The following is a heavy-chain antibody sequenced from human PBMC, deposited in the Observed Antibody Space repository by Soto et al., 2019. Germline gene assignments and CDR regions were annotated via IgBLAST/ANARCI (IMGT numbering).Heavy chain of an antibody. D-gene: IGHD2-15*01. J-gene: IGHJ6*03. CDR2: IISSSSYI. CDR3: ARDPRPYCSGGSCYSQYYYYMDV. Sequence: PGGSLRLSCAASGFTFSSYSMNWVRQAPGKGLEWVSSIISSSSYIYYADSVKGRFTISRDNAKNSLYLQMNSLRAEDTAVYYCARDPRPYCSGGSCYSQYYYYMDVWGKGTTVTVSS. V-gene: IGHV3-21*01. CDR1: GFTFSSYS.